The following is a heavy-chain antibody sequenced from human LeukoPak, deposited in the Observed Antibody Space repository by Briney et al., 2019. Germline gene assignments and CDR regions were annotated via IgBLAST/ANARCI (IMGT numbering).Heavy chain of an antibody. CDR3: ARGNYYDSSGYYWFGY. Sequence: KVSXXXSGXTXXSYAIXWVRQAPGQRLEWMGWINAGNGNTKYSQKFQGRVTITRDTSASTAYMELSSLRSEDTAVYYCARGNYYDSSGYYWFGYWGQGTLVTVSS. J-gene: IGHJ4*02. CDR2: INAGNGNT. D-gene: IGHD3-22*01. V-gene: IGHV1-3*01. CDR1: GXTXXSYA.